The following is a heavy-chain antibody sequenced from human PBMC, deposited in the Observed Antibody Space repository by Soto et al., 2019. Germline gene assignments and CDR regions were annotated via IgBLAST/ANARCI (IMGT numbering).Heavy chain of an antibody. CDR1: GFTFSSYA. CDR2: ISGSGGST. V-gene: IGHV3-23*01. J-gene: IGHJ4*02. Sequence: PGGSLRLSCAASGFTFSSYAMSWVRQAPGKGLEWVSAISGSGGSTYYADSVKGRFTISRDNSKNTLYLQMNSLRAEDTAVYYCAKDSVREEVTPYYFDYWGQGTLVTVSS. CDR3: AKDSVREEVTPYYFDY. D-gene: IGHD3-10*02.